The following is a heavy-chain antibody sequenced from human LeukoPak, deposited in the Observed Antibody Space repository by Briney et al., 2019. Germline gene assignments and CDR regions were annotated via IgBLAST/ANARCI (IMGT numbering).Heavy chain of an antibody. CDR1: GGSISSSNW. CDR2: INHSGTK. J-gene: IGHJ4*02. Sequence: SGTLSLTCAVSGGSISSSNWWSWVRQPPGKRLEWIGEINHSGTKRYSLSLKSRLTISIDTSKNQFSLKLSSVTAADTAKYYCARSYYYDGFDYSLGFWGQGTLVTVSS. CDR3: ARSYYYDGFDYSLGF. D-gene: IGHD3-22*01. V-gene: IGHV4-4*02.